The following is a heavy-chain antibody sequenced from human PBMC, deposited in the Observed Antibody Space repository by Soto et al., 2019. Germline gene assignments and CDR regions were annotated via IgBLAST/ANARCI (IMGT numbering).Heavy chain of an antibody. J-gene: IGHJ3*01. D-gene: IGHD2-2*01. CDR1: GFTFVDHG. Sequence: EVHLVESGGGLVQPGRSLRLSCAASGFTFVDHGMHWVRQASGQGLEWISGISWDGTYTGYADSVKGRFTISRDNAKKSLYLQMNSLRVEDTALYYCTKDEGYCSRISCKDAFDYWGLGTMVTVS. V-gene: IGHV3-9*01. CDR2: ISWDGTYT. CDR3: TKDEGYCSRISCKDAFDY.